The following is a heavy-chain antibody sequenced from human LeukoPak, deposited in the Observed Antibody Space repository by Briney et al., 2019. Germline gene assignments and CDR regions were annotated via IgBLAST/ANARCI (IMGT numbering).Heavy chain of an antibody. CDR2: IYSGGST. J-gene: IGHJ3*02. V-gene: IGHV3-66*01. CDR3: AREIYYDSSGYPYDAFDI. CDR1: GFTVSSNY. Sequence: GGSLRLSCAASGFTVSSNYMSWVRQAPGKGLEWVSVIYSGGSTYYADSVKGRFTISRDNSKNTLYLQMNSLRAEDTAVYYCAREIYYDSSGYPYDAFDIWGQGTMVTVSS. D-gene: IGHD3-22*01.